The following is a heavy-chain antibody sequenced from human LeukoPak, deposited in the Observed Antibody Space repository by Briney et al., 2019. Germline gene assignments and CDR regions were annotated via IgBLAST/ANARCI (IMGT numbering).Heavy chain of an antibody. V-gene: IGHV3-23*01. J-gene: IGHJ4*02. CDR2: VSGSGSST. CDR3: AKMVGNYYGPGSYVHFDY. CDR1: GSTFSSYA. D-gene: IGHD3-10*01. Sequence: GGSLRLSCVASGSTFSSYAMNWVRQTPGKGLEWVSTVSGSGSSTYYADSVKGRFTISRDNSKNTMYLQMSSLRADDTATYHCAKMVGNYYGPGSYVHFDYWGQGTLVTVSS.